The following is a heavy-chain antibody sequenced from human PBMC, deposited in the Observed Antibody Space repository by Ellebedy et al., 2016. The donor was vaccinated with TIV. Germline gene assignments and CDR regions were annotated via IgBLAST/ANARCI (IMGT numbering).Heavy chain of an antibody. V-gene: IGHV3-74*01. CDR1: GFTFSSYW. J-gene: IGHJ4*02. CDR3: ARQFDQPAR. D-gene: IGHD3-9*01. CDR2: INSDGGTI. Sequence: GESLKISCAASGFTFSSYWMHWVRQTPGKGLEWVSRINSDGGTINYADSVRGRFTISRDNAKNTLYLEMNSLRVDDTAVYYCARQFDQPARWGQGTLVTVSS.